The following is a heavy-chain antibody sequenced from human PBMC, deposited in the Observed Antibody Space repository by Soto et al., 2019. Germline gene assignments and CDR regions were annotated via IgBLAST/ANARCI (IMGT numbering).Heavy chain of an antibody. CDR2: IYYSGNT. J-gene: IGHJ4*02. V-gene: IGHV4-30-4*01. Sequence: QVQLRESGPGLVKPSQTLSLTCTVSGVSISSGDYYWSWIRQPPGQGLEWIGCIYYSGNTYYNPSLKRRFSIPGDPSKNQVSRQLNSVTVADTAVYYCTRDFKPYSSPPGPLEYCALGTLVTVSS. CDR1: GVSISSGDYY. D-gene: IGHD6-13*01. CDR3: TRDFKPYSSPPGPLEY.